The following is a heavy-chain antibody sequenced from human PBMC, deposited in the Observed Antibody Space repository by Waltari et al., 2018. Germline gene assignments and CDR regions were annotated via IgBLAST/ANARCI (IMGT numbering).Heavy chain of an antibody. Sequence: LEWVSYISSSSSTIYYADSVKGRFTISRDNAKNSLYLQMNSLRAEDTAVYYCARVGSTNGDPYYYMDVWGKGTTVTVSS. J-gene: IGHJ6*03. CDR3: ARVGSTNGDPYYYMDV. D-gene: IGHD4-17*01. CDR2: ISSSSSTI. V-gene: IGHV3-48*04.